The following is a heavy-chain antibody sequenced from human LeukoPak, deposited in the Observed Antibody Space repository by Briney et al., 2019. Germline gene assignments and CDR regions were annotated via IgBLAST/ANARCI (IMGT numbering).Heavy chain of an antibody. Sequence: SETLSPTCAVYGGSFSGYYWSWIRQPPGKGLEWIGEINHSGSTNYNPSLKSRVTISVDTSKNQFSLKLSSVTAADTAVYYCARRDYGSGSYYTLYYYYGMDVWGKGTTVTVSS. V-gene: IGHV4-34*01. D-gene: IGHD3-10*01. CDR3: ARRDYGSGSYYTLYYYYGMDV. CDR1: GGSFSGYY. CDR2: INHSGST. J-gene: IGHJ6*04.